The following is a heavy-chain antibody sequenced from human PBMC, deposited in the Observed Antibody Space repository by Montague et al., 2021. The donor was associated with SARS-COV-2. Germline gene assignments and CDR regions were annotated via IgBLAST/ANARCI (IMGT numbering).Heavy chain of an antibody. CDR3: ARDRDWDDWCGMDV. CDR2: ISSSGGGSTN. D-gene: IGHD2-21*01. V-gene: IGHV3-48*03. Sequence: SLRLSCAASGFIFSSYVLNWVRQAPGKGLEWISYISSSGGGSTNDYTDSVKGRFTISSDNAKNSLYLQMNSLRVEDTAIYYCARDRDWDDWCGMDVWGQGTTVTVSS. J-gene: IGHJ6*02. CDR1: GFIFSSYV.